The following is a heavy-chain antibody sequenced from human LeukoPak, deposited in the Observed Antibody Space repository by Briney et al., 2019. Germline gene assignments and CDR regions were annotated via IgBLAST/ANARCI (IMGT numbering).Heavy chain of an antibody. D-gene: IGHD1-26*01. J-gene: IGHJ5*02. V-gene: IGHV3-66*01. CDR1: GIDVSSNY. CDR2: TYVSGNT. CDR3: AREVGA. Sequence: PGGSLGLSCTVSGIDVSSNYISWVRQAPGKGLEWVSVTYVSGNTYYADSVKGRFIVSRDNSKNTLYLEMNSLRVEDTGVYYCAREVGAWGQGTLVTVSS.